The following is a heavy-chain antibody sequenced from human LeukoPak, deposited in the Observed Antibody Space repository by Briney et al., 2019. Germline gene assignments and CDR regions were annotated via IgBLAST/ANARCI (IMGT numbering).Heavy chain of an antibody. J-gene: IGHJ4*02. CDR3: ARVSVAGHGGYYFDY. CDR2: IIPILGIA. Sequence: ASVKVSCKASGGTFSSYAISWVRQAPGQELEWMGRIIPILGIANYAQKFQGRVTITADKSTSTAYMELSSLRSEDTAVYYCARVSVAGHGGYYFDYWGQGTLVTVSS. D-gene: IGHD6-19*01. V-gene: IGHV1-69*04. CDR1: GGTFSSYA.